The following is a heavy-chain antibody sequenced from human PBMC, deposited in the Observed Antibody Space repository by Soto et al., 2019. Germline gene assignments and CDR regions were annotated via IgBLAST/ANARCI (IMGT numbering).Heavy chain of an antibody. J-gene: IGHJ4*02. CDR3: ARGRGVRLGSPPGDY. V-gene: IGHV4-34*01. CDR1: GGSFSGYY. Sequence: QVQLQQWGAGLLKPSETLSLTCAVYGGSFSGYYWSWIRQPPGKGLEWIGEINHSGSTNYNPSLKSRVTISVDTSKNQFSLKLSSVTAADTAVYYCARGRGVRLGSPPGDYWGQGTLVTVSS. D-gene: IGHD3-16*01. CDR2: INHSGST.